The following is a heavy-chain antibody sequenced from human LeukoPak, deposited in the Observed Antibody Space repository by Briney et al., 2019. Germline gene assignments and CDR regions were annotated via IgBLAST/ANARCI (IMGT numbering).Heavy chain of an antibody. V-gene: IGHV1-3*01. D-gene: IGHD6-19*01. J-gene: IGHJ4*02. CDR2: INAGKGNT. CDR3: ARTNTGGYSSGSLGY. Sequence: ASVKVSCKASGYTFTSYAMHWVRQAPGQRLEWMGWINAGKGNTKYSQKFQGRVTITRDTSASTAYMELSSLRSEDTAVYYCARTNTGGYSSGSLGYWGQGTLVTVSS. CDR1: GYTFTSYA.